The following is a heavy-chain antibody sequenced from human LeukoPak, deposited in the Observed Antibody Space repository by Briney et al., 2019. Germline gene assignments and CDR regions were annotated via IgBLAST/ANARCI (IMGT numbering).Heavy chain of an antibody. CDR3: SRESGAFCPFGY. D-gene: IGHD1-26*01. Sequence: SLRLSCAASGFTFSDYAMHWVRQPPGQGLEWIGEISLTGETNCNPSLNGRVTMSLDESRNQLSLDLTSVTAADTAIYYCSRESGAFCPFGYWGQGTLVIVPP. CDR2: ISLTGET. J-gene: IGHJ4*02. V-gene: IGHV4-4*02. CDR1: GFTFSDYA.